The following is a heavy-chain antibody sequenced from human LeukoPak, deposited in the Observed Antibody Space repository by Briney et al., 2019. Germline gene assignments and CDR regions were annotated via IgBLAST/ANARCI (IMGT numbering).Heavy chain of an antibody. CDR1: GFTFNSYG. J-gene: IGHJ4*02. V-gene: IGHV3-30*02. D-gene: IGHD3-3*01. Sequence: GGCQRLSCAAAGFTFNSYGMHWVRQAPGKWLGWVAFIRVDGSDTYYADCVTGRFTISRDHSKSTLYLQMDSLRAADTAVYVCAKGSGFFLDYWGQGPLVTVSS. CDR3: AKGSGFFLDY. CDR2: IRVDGSDT.